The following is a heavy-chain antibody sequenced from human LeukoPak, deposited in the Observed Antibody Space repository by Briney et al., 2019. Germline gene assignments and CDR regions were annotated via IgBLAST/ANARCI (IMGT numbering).Heavy chain of an antibody. V-gene: IGHV1-2*02. CDR3: ASPHNWNDDDAFDI. CDR2: INPNSGGT. J-gene: IGHJ3*02. D-gene: IGHD1-1*01. CDR1: GYTFTGYY. Sequence: GASVKVSCKASGYTFTGYYMHWVRQAPGQGLEWMGWINPNSGGTNYAQKFQGRVTMTRDTPISTAYMELSRLRSDDTAVYYCASPHNWNDDDAFDIWGQGTMVTVSS.